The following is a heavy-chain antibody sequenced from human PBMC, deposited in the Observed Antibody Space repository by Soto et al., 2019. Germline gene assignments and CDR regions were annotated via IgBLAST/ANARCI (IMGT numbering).Heavy chain of an antibody. CDR1: GFTFGDYA. Sequence: PGGSLRLSCTASGFTFGDYAMSWFRQGPGKELEWVSAISGSGGSTYYADSVKGRFTISRDNSKNTLYLQMNSLRAEDTAVYYCAKDRPYDYIWGSYRFPGPDAFDIWGQGTMVTVSS. CDR2: ISGSGGST. J-gene: IGHJ3*02. D-gene: IGHD3-16*02. CDR3: AKDRPYDYIWGSYRFPGPDAFDI. V-gene: IGHV3-23*01.